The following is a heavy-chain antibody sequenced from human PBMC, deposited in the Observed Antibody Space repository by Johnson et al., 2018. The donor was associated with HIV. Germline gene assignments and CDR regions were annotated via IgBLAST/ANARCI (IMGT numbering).Heavy chain of an antibody. CDR2: IWYDGSNK. J-gene: IGHJ3*02. CDR3: AKTEDAFDI. Sequence: QVQLVESGGGVVQPGRSLRLSCAASGFNFSSYGMHWVRQAPGKGLEWVAVIWYDGSNKYYADSVKGRFTISRDNYKNTLYLQRNSLRAEDTAVYYCAKTEDAFDIWGQGTMVTVSS. CDR1: GFNFSSYG. V-gene: IGHV3-33*06.